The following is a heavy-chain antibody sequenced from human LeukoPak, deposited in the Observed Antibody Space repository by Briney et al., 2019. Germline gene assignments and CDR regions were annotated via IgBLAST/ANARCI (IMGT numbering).Heavy chain of an antibody. D-gene: IGHD4/OR15-4a*01. V-gene: IGHV3-30-3*01. CDR2: ISYDGSNK. J-gene: IGHJ3*02. Sequence: GGSLRLSCAASGFTFSSYAMHWVRQAPGKGLEWVAVISYDGSNKYYADSVKGRFTISRDNSKNTLYLQMNSLRAEDTAVYYCATMTIDAFDIWGQGTMVTVSS. CDR3: ATMTIDAFDI. CDR1: GFTFSSYA.